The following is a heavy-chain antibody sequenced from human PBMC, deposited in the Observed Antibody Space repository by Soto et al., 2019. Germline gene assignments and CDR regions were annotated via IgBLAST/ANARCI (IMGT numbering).Heavy chain of an antibody. CDR2: VYHSGST. CDR3: ARGMTTVTTFDY. J-gene: IGHJ4*02. D-gene: IGHD4-17*01. CDR1: GASISSSKW. Sequence: PSETLSLTCAVSGASISSSKWWTWVRQPPGKGLEWIGEVYHSGSTTYNPSLKNRVTISVDKSKNQFSLKLSSMTAADTAVYYCARGMTTVTTFDYWGQGTLVTVSS. V-gene: IGHV4-4*02.